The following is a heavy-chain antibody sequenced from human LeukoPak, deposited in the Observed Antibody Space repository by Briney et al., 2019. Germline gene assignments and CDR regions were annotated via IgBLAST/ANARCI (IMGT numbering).Heavy chain of an antibody. D-gene: IGHD3-16*01. CDR2: IYYSGGT. Sequence: SETLSLTCTVSGGSMSPYHWGWIRQPPGKGLEWTGYIYYSGGTHYNPSLKSRVTMSVDMSKNQISLNLNSVTAADTAVYYCARDIWGSSTWGPGTLVTVSS. V-gene: IGHV4-59*12. J-gene: IGHJ5*02. CDR1: GGSMSPYH. CDR3: ARDIWGSST.